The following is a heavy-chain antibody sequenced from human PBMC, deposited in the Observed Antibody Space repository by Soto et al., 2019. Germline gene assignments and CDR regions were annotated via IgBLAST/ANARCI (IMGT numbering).Heavy chain of an antibody. Sequence: EVQLLESGGGLVRPGGSLRLSCAASGFTFSNSAMNWVRQAPGKGLEWVSLISNNGGSASHADSVQGRFIISGDNSSNRRYLQMNSLRADDTAIYHCVRAVSYWSSHGSFDFWGGGAMVTVSS. D-gene: IGHD2-8*02. V-gene: IGHV3-23*01. CDR3: VRAVSYWSSHGSFDF. J-gene: IGHJ3*01. CDR1: GFTFSNSA. CDR2: ISNNGGSA.